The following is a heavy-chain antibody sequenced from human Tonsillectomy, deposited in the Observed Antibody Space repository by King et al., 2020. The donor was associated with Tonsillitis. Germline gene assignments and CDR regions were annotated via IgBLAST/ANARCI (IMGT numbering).Heavy chain of an antibody. CDR2: IKSKSEGGTA. J-gene: IGHJ4*02. V-gene: IGHV3-15*07. Sequence: VQLVESGGALVKPGESLRLSCSASGFTFSNAWMNWVRQAPGKGLEWVGLIKSKSEGGTADYAAPVKGRFTISRDDSENTLYLQMNSLKSEDTALYYCTSSRFWGQGTLVTVSS. CDR1: GFTFSNAW. CDR3: TSSRF.